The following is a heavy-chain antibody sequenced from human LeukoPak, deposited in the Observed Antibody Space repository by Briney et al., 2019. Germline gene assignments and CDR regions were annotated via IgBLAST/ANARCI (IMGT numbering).Heavy chain of an antibody. Sequence: SETLSLTCAVYGGSFSGYYWSWIRQPPGKGLEWIGEVNHSGNTNYDPSLKSRVTISVDTSKNQFPLKLTSVTAADTAVYYCARGRSRYNRDAFDIWGQGTMVTVSS. CDR3: ARGRSRYNRDAFDI. D-gene: IGHD1-14*01. CDR2: VNHSGNT. V-gene: IGHV4-34*01. J-gene: IGHJ3*02. CDR1: GGSFSGYY.